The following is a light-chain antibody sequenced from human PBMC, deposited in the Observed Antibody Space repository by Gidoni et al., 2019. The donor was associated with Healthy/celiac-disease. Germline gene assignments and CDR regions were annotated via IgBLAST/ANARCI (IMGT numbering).Light chain of an antibody. Sequence: ESVLIPSPATLSLSPGERATLSCRASQSVSSYLAWYQQKPGQAPRLIIYDASNRATGSPARFSGSGSGTDFTLTISSLEPEDFAVYYCQQRTNWPPLFTFGPGTKVDIK. J-gene: IGKJ3*01. CDR1: QSVSSY. CDR3: QQRTNWPPLFT. V-gene: IGKV3-11*01. CDR2: DAS.